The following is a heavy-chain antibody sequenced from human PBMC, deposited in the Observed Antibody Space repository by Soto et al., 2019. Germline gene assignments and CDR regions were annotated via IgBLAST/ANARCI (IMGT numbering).Heavy chain of an antibody. Sequence: SETLSLSCTVSGCSISSGDYYWSWIRQPPGKGLEWIGYIYYSGSTYYNPSLKSRVTISVDTSKNQFSLKLSSVTAADTAVYYCARGITMVRWFDPWGQGTLVTVSS. V-gene: IGHV4-30-4*01. CDR2: IYYSGST. CDR1: GCSISSGDYY. D-gene: IGHD3-10*01. CDR3: ARGITMVRWFDP. J-gene: IGHJ5*02.